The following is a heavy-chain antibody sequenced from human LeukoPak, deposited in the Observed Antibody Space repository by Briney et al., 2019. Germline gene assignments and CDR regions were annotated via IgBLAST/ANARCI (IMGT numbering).Heavy chain of an antibody. J-gene: IGHJ6*03. Sequence: PSETLSLTCTLSGCSIGRDYWSWIRQPPGKGLEWIGYIYTRGSTKYNPSLKSRVTMSVDTSTNQFSLKLSCGTAADTAVYYCTRLGCADSCYSYYYYYMTVWGKGTTVTVSS. V-gene: IGHV4-4*09. CDR2: IYTRGST. CDR3: TRLGCADSCYSYYYYYMTV. CDR1: GCSIGRDY. D-gene: IGHD2-15*01.